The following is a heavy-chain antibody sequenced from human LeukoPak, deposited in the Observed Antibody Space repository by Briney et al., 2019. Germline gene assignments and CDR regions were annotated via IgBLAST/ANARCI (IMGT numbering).Heavy chain of an antibody. V-gene: IGHV1-2*06. J-gene: IGHJ5*02. CDR1: GYTFTGYH. D-gene: IGHD3-3*01. CDR2: INPNSGDT. CDR3: ARVTVTIFGVFNWFDP. Sequence: ASVKVSCKASGYTFTGYHMHWVRQAPGQGLEWMGRINPNSGDTNYAQKFQGRVTMTRDTSISTAYMELSRLRSDDTAVYYCARVTVTIFGVFNWFDPWGQGTLVTVSS.